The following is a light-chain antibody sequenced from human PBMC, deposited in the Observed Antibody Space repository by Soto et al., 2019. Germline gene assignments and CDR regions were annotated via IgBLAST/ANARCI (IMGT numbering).Light chain of an antibody. CDR2: GAS. Sequence: EIVLTQSPGTLSLSPGERATLACRAIQSVSSSYLAWYQQKPGQAPRLLIYGASTRATGIPARFSGSGSGTEFTLTINSLQSEDFAIYYCQQYNKWPPWTFGQGTKVDIK. J-gene: IGKJ1*01. CDR1: QSVSSSY. V-gene: IGKV3-15*01. CDR3: QQYNKWPPWT.